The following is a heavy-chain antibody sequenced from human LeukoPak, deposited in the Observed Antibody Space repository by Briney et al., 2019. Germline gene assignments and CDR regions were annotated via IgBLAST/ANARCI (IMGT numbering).Heavy chain of an antibody. Sequence: GGSLRLSCAASGLSVSGKYMSWVRQAPGKGLEWVSLIYSGGATYYAASVQGRVSISRDNSRNTLNLQLNSLRAEDTAMYYCVSPLDADYGRFDSWGQGTLVTVSS. V-gene: IGHV3-66*01. CDR1: GLSVSGKY. CDR2: IYSGGAT. D-gene: IGHD4/OR15-4a*01. CDR3: VSPLDADYGRFDS. J-gene: IGHJ4*02.